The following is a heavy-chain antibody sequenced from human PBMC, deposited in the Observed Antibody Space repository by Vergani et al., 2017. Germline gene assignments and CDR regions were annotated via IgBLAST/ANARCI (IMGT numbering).Heavy chain of an antibody. Sequence: QLQLQESDPGLVKPSETLSLTCTVSGGTIRRTFYYWGWIRQPPGKGLEWIGTIYYSGSTYYNPSLKSRVTLSVETSKNQFSLKRNSVTAADSAVYYCARHKEQLVPGNYYYYYYLDVWGKGTTVTVSS. V-gene: IGHV4-39*01. J-gene: IGHJ6*03. CDR3: ARHKEQLVPGNYYYYYYLDV. D-gene: IGHD6-13*01. CDR2: IYYSGST. CDR1: GGTIRRTFYY.